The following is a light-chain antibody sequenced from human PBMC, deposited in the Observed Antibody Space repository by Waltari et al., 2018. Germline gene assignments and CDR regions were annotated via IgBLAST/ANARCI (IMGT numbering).Light chain of an antibody. V-gene: IGLV2-11*01. CDR1: SSDVGGYNY. Sequence: QSALTQPRSVSGSPGPSVTISCTGTSSDVGGYNYVSWYQQHPGKAPKLMIYDVSKRPSGVPDRFSGSKSGNTASLTISGLQAEDEADYYCCSYAGSYTSWVFGGGTKLTVL. J-gene: IGLJ3*02. CDR2: DVS. CDR3: CSYAGSYTSWV.